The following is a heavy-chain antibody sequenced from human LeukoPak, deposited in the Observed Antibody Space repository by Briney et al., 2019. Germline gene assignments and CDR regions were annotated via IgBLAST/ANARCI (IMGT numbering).Heavy chain of an antibody. Sequence: SETLSLTCAVSGYSISSGYYWGWIRQPPGKGLGWIGCIYHSGSTYYNPSLKSRVTISVDTSKNQFSLKLSSVTAADTAVYYCARLFVDTAMVRAYYFDYWGQGTLVTVSS. J-gene: IGHJ4*02. CDR3: ARLFVDTAMVRAYYFDY. D-gene: IGHD5-18*01. CDR2: IYHSGST. V-gene: IGHV4-38-2*01. CDR1: GYSISSGYY.